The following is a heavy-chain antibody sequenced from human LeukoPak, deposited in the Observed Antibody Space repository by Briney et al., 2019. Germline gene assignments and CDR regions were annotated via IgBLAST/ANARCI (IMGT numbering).Heavy chain of an antibody. V-gene: IGHV3-23*01. Sequence: GGSLRLSCAASGFTFSSYVMKWVGQAQGKEVEGGSAISGSGGSTYYADSVKGRFTISRDNSKNTLYLQVNSLRVEDTAVYYCVKTLVATAPIYYFDYWGQGTLVTVSS. CDR3: VKTLVATAPIYYFDY. CDR1: GFTFSSYV. J-gene: IGHJ4*02. CDR2: ISGSGGST. D-gene: IGHD5-12*01.